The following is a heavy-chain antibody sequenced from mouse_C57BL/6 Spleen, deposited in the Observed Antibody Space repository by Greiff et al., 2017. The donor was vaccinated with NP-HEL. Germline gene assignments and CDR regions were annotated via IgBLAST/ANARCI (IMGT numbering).Heavy chain of an antibody. D-gene: IGHD3-3*01. CDR1: GFSLTSYG. CDR2: IWGVGST. J-gene: IGHJ3*01. CDR3: ASVQLTFAY. Sequence: VQLVESGPGLVAPSQSLSITCTVSGFSLTSYGVDWVRQSPGKGLEWLGVIWGVGSTNYNSALKSRLSISKDNSKSQVFLKMNSLQTEDTAMYYCASVQLTFAYWGQGTLVTVSA. V-gene: IGHV2-6*01.